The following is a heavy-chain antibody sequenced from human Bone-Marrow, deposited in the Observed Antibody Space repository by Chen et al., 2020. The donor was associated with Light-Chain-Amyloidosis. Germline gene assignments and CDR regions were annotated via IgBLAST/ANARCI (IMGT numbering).Heavy chain of an antibody. D-gene: IGHD2-15*01. CDR3: ARTLGGLYYYYYYMDV. V-gene: IGHV1-8*01. J-gene: IGHJ6*03. CDR2: MNPNSGNT. Sequence: QVQLVQSGAEVKKPGASVEVSCKASGYTFTSYDINWVRQATGQGLEWMGWMNPNSGNTGYAQKSQGRVTMTRNTSISTAYMELSSLRSEDTAVYYCARTLGGLYYYYYYMDVWGKGTTVTVSS. CDR1: GYTFTSYD.